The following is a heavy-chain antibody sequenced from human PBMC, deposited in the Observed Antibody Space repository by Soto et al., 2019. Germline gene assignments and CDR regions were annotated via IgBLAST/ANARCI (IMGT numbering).Heavy chain of an antibody. D-gene: IGHD2-21*01. CDR3: AKDVFADSKPFDY. J-gene: IGHJ4*02. V-gene: IGHV3-23*01. CDR2: ISGRGHRT. Sequence: EEQLLESGGGLVQPGGSLRRSCAVSGFTFRDYGMSWVRQAPGQGLEWVSAISGRGHRTYYADSVKGRFTISRDNSKNTLYLQMNTLRAEDTATYYCAKDVFADSKPFDYWGQGTLVTVSS. CDR1: GFTFRDYG.